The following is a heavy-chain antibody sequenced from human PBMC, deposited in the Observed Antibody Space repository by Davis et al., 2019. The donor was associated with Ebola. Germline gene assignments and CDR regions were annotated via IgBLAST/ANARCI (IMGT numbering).Heavy chain of an antibody. CDR2: ISGSGGST. V-gene: IGHV3-23*01. Sequence: GESLKISCAASGFSFSSYAMIWVRQAPGKGLEWISAISGSGGSTYYADSVKGRFTISSDNSKNTLYLQMNSLRAEDTAVYFCAKEGHYDSSLDSWGQGTLVTVSS. CDR1: GFSFSSYA. D-gene: IGHD4-17*01. CDR3: AKEGHYDSSLDS. J-gene: IGHJ4*02.